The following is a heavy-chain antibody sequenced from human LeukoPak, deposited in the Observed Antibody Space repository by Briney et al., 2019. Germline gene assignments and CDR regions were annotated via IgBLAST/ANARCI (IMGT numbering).Heavy chain of an antibody. CDR1: GYTFTSYY. CDR2: INPSGGST. Sequence: GASVKVSCKASGYTFTSYYMHWVRQAPGQGLEWMGIINPSGGSTSYAQKFQGRVTMTEDTSTDTAYMELSSLRSEDTAVYYCVNLVWGSYRYFDYWGQGTLVTVSS. V-gene: IGHV1-46*01. D-gene: IGHD3-16*02. CDR3: VNLVWGSYRYFDY. J-gene: IGHJ4*02.